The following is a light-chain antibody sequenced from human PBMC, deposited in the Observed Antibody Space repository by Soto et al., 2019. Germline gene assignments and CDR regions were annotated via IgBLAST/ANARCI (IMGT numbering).Light chain of an antibody. CDR2: DVS. Sequence: QSALTQPRSVSGSPGQSVTISCTGTSSNIGGYNYVSWYQQHPGKAPKVMIYDVSQRPSGVPDRFSGSRSGNTASLTISGLQADDEADYYCCSYAGSYTYVFGPGTKVT. CDR3: CSYAGSYTYV. CDR1: SSNIGGYNY. V-gene: IGLV2-11*01. J-gene: IGLJ1*01.